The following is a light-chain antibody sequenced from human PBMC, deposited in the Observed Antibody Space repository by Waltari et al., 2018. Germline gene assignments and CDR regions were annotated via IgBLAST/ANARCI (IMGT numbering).Light chain of an antibody. CDR2: DSS. V-gene: IGKV3-11*01. Sequence: CRASQSVTTYLAWYQQGPALPPRLLIYDSSSRATGIPARFSGSGSETDFTLTISSLEPEDFAVYYCQQRYKWPLTFGGGSKVEI. J-gene: IGKJ4*01. CDR1: QSVTTY. CDR3: QQRYKWPLT.